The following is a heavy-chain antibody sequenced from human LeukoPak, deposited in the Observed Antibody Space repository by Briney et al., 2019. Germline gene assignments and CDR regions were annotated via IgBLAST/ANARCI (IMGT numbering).Heavy chain of an antibody. J-gene: IGHJ6*02. V-gene: IGHV3-23*01. D-gene: IGHD4-17*01. CDR1: GFTFSSYA. CDR3: ARDLGYGDTYGMDV. CDR2: ISGSGGST. Sequence: GGSLRLSCAASGFTFSSYAMSWVRQAPGKGLEWVSAISGSGGSTYYADSVKGRFTISRDNSKNTLYLQMNSLRAEDTAVYYCARDLGYGDTYGMDVWGQGTTVTVSS.